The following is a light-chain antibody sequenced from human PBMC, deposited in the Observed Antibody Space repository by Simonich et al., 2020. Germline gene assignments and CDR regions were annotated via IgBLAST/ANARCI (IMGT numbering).Light chain of an antibody. Sequence: QSALTQPPSASGSPGQSVTISCTGTSSDVGGYNSISWYQQHPGKAPNLMIYEVSKLPAGVPNRFSCSKSGNTASLTVSGLQAEDEADYYCSSYAGSNNYVVFGGGTKLTVL. CDR1: SSDVGGYNS. J-gene: IGLJ2*01. V-gene: IGLV2-8*01. CDR3: SSYAGSNNYVV. CDR2: EVS.